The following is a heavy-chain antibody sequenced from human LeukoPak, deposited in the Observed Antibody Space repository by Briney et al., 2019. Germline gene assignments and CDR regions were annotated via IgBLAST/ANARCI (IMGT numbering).Heavy chain of an antibody. CDR1: GFTFSNYA. CDR2: ISYDGSNK. V-gene: IGHV3-30-3*01. Sequence: GGSLRLSCAASGFTFSNYAMHCVRQAPGKGLEWVAVISYDGSNKYYADSVKGRFTISRDNSKNTLYLQMNSLRAEDTAVYYCARKGYSGYRLGIDYWGQGTLVTVSS. D-gene: IGHD5-12*01. CDR3: ARKGYSGYRLGIDY. J-gene: IGHJ4*02.